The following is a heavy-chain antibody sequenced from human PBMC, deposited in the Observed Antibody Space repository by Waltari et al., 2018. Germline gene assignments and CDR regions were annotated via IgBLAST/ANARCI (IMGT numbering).Heavy chain of an antibody. CDR1: GFTFRSYA. Sequence: EVQLLESGGGLVQPGGSLRLSCAASGFTFRSYAMSWVRPAPGKGLEWVSAISGSGGSTYYADSVKGRFTISRDNSKNTLYLQMNSLRAEDTAVYYCAKGQVPAATIYYYYGMDVWGQGTTVTVSS. CDR2: ISGSGGST. J-gene: IGHJ6*02. V-gene: IGHV3-23*01. D-gene: IGHD2-2*01. CDR3: AKGQVPAATIYYYYGMDV.